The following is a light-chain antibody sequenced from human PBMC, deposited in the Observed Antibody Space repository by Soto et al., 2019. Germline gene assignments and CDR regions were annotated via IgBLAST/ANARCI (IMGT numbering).Light chain of an antibody. CDR2: GAS. CDR1: QSVSSN. V-gene: IGKV3-15*01. CDR3: QPYYDWYT. J-gene: IGKJ2*01. Sequence: EIVMTQSPATLSVSPGERATLSCRASQSVSSNLAWYQQKPCQAPRLLIFGASTRATGIPARFSGSVSGTEFSLTISMLQSEDLAVYYCQPYYDWYTFGQGTKLEIK.